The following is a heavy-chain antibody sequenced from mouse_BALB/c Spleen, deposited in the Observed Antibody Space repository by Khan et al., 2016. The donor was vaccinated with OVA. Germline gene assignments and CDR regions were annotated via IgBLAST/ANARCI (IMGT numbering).Heavy chain of an antibody. CDR3: ARNAYFGNYFDS. CDR1: GYTFTNYW. V-gene: IGHV1S81*02. J-gene: IGHJ2*01. CDR2: VYPGDGRA. Sequence: VQLQQSGAELVKPGASVKLSCKASGYTFTNYWVHWVKQRPGQGLEWIGEVYPGDGRADYNEKFKTKATLTVDKSSNTAFMQISSLTSEDSAVYSCARNAYFGNYFDSWGQGTTLTVSS. D-gene: IGHD2-10*01.